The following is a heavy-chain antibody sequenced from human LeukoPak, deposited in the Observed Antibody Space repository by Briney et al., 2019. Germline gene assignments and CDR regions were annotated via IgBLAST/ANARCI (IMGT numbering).Heavy chain of an antibody. CDR1: GGSISSYY. V-gene: IGHV4-59*01. CDR3: ARGIYYDSSGYLSYYYYGMDV. Sequence: SETLSLTCTVSGGSISSYYWSWIRQPPGKGLEWIGYIYYSGSTNYNPSLKSRVTISVDTSKNQFSLKLSSVTAADTVVYYCARGIYYDSSGYLSYYYYGMDVWGQGTTVTVSS. CDR2: IYYSGST. J-gene: IGHJ6*02. D-gene: IGHD3-22*01.